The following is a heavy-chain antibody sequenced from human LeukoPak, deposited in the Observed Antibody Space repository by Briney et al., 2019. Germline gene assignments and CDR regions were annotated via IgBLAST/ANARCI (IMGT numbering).Heavy chain of an antibody. D-gene: IGHD3-3*01. CDR1: GFTFSSYN. CDR3: ARNPEEEYYDFWSGYYTSEKKSGNFDY. V-gene: IGHV4-38-2*01. J-gene: IGHJ4*02. Sequence: PGGSLRLSCAASGFTFSSYNMNWVRQAPGKGLEWIGSIYYSGSTYYNPSLKSRVTISVDTSKNQFSLKLCSVTAADTAVYYCARNPEEEYYDFWSGYYTSEKKSGNFDYWGQGTLVIVSS. CDR2: IYYSGST.